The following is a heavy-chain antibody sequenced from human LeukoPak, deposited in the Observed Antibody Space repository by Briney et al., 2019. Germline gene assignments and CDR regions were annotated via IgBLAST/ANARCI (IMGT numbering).Heavy chain of an antibody. J-gene: IGHJ4*02. D-gene: IGHD6-13*01. V-gene: IGHV3-23*01. CDR3: ARDPSRSWWGYFDY. CDR2: ISDSGGRT. Sequence: GGSLGLSCAVSGITLSNYGMSWVRQAPGKGLEWVAGISDSGGRTNYADSVKGRFTISRDISKNTLYLQMNSLRAEDTAVYYCARDPSRSWWGYFDYWGQGALVTVSS. CDR1: GITLSNYG.